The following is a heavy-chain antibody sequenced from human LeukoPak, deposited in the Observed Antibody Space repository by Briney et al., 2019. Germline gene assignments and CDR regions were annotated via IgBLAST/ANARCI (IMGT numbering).Heavy chain of an antibody. D-gene: IGHD5-12*01. CDR2: IYYSGST. Sequence: TSETLSLTCTASGGSISSYYWSWIRQPSGKGLEWIGYIYYSGSTNYNPSLKSRVTISVDTSKNQFSLKLSSVTAADTAVYYCARISGYEVWFDPWGQGPLVTVSS. V-gene: IGHV4-59*13. J-gene: IGHJ5*02. CDR3: ARISGYEVWFDP. CDR1: GGSISSYY.